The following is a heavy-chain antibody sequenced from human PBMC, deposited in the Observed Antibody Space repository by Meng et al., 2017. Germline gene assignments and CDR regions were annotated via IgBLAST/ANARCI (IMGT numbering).Heavy chain of an antibody. J-gene: IGHJ4*02. CDR3: AHRREYSSGWYFDY. D-gene: IGHD6-19*01. Sequence: SGPTLVKPTHTLTLTCTFSGFSLSTSGVGVGWIRQPPGKALEWLALIYWDDDKRYSTSLKSRPTITKETSQNQVVRTMTNMDPVDTATYCCAHRREYSSGWYFDYWGQGTLVTVSS. CDR1: GFSLSTSGVG. CDR2: IYWDDDK. V-gene: IGHV2-5*02.